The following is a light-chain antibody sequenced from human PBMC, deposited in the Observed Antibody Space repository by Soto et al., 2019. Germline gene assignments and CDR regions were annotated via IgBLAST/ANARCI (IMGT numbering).Light chain of an antibody. J-gene: IGKJ1*01. Sequence: EVVMTQSPATLSVSPGERATLSCRASRGIGSTLAWYQQKPGQAPRLLIYAASTRATGLPARFSGSGSGTEFTLTISSLQSEDFAVYSCQQYNNWPLTFGQGTKVDIK. CDR1: RGIGST. V-gene: IGKV3-15*01. CDR3: QQYNNWPLT. CDR2: AAS.